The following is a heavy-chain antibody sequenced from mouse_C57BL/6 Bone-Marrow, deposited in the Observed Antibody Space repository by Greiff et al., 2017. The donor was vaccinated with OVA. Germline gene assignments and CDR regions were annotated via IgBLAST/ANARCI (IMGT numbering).Heavy chain of an antibody. CDR1: GYTFTSYW. D-gene: IGHD1-1*01. V-gene: IGHV1-55*01. Sequence: QVQLKQPGAELVKPGASVKMSCKASGYTFTSYWITWVKQRPGQGLEWIGDIYPGSGSTNYNEKFKSKATLTVDTSSSTAYMQLSSLTSEDSAVYYCARLKYYGSSPDYWGQGTTLTVSS. CDR2: IYPGSGST. J-gene: IGHJ2*01. CDR3: ARLKYYGSSPDY.